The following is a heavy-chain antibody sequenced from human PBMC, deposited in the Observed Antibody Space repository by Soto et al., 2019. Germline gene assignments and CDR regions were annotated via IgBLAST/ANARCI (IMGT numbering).Heavy chain of an antibody. CDR2: IIPMLGMS. D-gene: IGHD3-10*01. Sequence: QVQLVQSGAEVTKPGSSVTVSCTASGDTFSRFTLSWVRQAPGQGLEWMGRIIPMLGMSNSALKFQGRVTITADKSTNKVYMHLTSLRSDATAVYYCATSYGSGSAHFDSWGQGTLVTVSS. CDR3: ATSYGSGSAHFDS. CDR1: GDTFSRFT. J-gene: IGHJ4*02. V-gene: IGHV1-69*02.